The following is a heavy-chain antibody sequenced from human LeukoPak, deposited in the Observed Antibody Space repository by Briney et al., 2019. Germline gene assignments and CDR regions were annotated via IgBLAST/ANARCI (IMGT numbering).Heavy chain of an antibody. Sequence: GGSLRPSCAASGFIFSTYSMNWVRQAPGKGLEWVSSISSSTSYIYYADSVKGRFTISRDNAKNSLYLQMNSLRPEDTAVYYCARENSGSYYQFDCWGQGTLVTVSS. D-gene: IGHD1-26*01. J-gene: IGHJ4*02. CDR3: ARENSGSYYQFDC. CDR1: GFIFSTYS. CDR2: ISSSTSYI. V-gene: IGHV3-21*01.